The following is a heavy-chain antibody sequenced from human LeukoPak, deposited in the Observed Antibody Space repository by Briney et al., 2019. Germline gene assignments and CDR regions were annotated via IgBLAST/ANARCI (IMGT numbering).Heavy chain of an antibody. CDR1: GSTFSNYA. D-gene: IGHD3-9*01. CDR2: ITGGGSGI. Sequence: GASLRLSCAASGSTFSNYAMSWVRQAPGKGLEWVSAITGGGSGIYYADSMKSRFTISRDNSKNTLYLQINSLRAEDTAVYYCAKWGDYDLLTGYYVSDYWGQGTLVTVSS. V-gene: IGHV3-23*01. CDR3: AKWGDYDLLTGYYVSDY. J-gene: IGHJ4*02.